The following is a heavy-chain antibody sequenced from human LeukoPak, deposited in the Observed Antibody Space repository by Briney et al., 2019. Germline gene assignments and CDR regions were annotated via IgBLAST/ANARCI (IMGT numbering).Heavy chain of an antibody. V-gene: IGHV4-59*08. CDR1: GGSISSYY. J-gene: IGHJ5*02. CDR3: ARQAPWYNWNDRGWFDP. CDR2: IYYSGST. Sequence: KPSETLSLTCTVSGGSISSYYWSWIRQPPGKGLEWIGYIYYSGSTNYNPSLKSRATISVDTSKNQFSLKLSSVTAADTAVYYCARQAPWYNWNDRGWFDPWGQGTLVTVSS. D-gene: IGHD1-1*01.